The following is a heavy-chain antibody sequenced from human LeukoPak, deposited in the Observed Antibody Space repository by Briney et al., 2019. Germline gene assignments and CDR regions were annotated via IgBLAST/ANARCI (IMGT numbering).Heavy chain of an antibody. D-gene: IGHD3-22*01. J-gene: IGHJ4*02. V-gene: IGHV4-34*01. Sequence: SETLSLTCAVYGGSFSGYYWSWIRQPPGKGLEWIGEINHSGSTNYNPSLKSRVTISVDTSKNQFSLKLSSVTAADTAVYYCARIGFSSGYYYYFDYWGREPWSPSPQ. CDR2: INHSGST. CDR1: GGSFSGYY. CDR3: ARIGFSSGYYYYFDY.